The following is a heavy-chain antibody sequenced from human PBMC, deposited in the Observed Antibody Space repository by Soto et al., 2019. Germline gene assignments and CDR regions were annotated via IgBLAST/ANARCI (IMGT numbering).Heavy chain of an antibody. V-gene: IGHV5-51*01. CDR2: IYPGDSDT. Sequence: PVGSLKISCSGSGYSFAGDWIGWGRQMPWKGLDWMGVIYPGDSDTRYSPSFHGQVTISADKSISTAYLQWSSLKASDTAMYFCARLPGVRGVFDGFNVWGQGTMVTVSS. D-gene: IGHD3-10*01. CDR3: ARLPGVRGVFDGFNV. CDR1: GYSFAGDW. J-gene: IGHJ3*01.